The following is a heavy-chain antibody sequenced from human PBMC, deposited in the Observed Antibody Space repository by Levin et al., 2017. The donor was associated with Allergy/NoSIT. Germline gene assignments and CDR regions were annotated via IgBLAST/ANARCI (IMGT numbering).Heavy chain of an antibody. CDR3: TTEAFDI. J-gene: IGHJ3*02. Sequence: ASVKVSCKISGHPLSEVAMHWVRQGPGKGLEWMGRLAPENGETVNQERFPGRVTVTEDTSIDTVFMELSGLRSEDTGIYYCTTEAFDIWGQGTAVIVSS. CDR2: LAPENGET. CDR1: GHPLSEVA. V-gene: IGHV1-24*01.